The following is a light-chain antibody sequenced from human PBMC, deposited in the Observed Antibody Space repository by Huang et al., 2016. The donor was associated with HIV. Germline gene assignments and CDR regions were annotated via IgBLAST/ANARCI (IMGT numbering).Light chain of an antibody. CDR3: QQYNNWPPEVT. J-gene: IGKJ5*01. CDR2: GTS. V-gene: IGKV3-15*01. Sequence: EIILTQSPATLSVSLGDRATLSCRASQSVNTNLAWYQQKPGQTPRLLLYGTSTRATGVPARFSGGGSGTELTLTISSLQSEDFAVYYCQQYNNWPPEVTFGQGTRLEIK. CDR1: QSVNTN.